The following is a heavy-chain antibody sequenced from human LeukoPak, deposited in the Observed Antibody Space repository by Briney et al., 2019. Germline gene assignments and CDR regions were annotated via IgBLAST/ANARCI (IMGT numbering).Heavy chain of an antibody. CDR2: VRYDETTK. CDR3: ARSLTYYDFWSGYLLRYYFDY. V-gene: IGHV3-30*02. Sequence: GGSLRLSCAASGFTFSNYGMHWVRQAPGKGLEWVAFVRYDETTKFYADSVKGRFTISRDNSKNTLYLQMNSLRAEDTAVYYCARSLTYYDFWSGYLLRYYFDYWGQGTLVTVSS. D-gene: IGHD3-3*01. CDR1: GFTFSNYG. J-gene: IGHJ4*02.